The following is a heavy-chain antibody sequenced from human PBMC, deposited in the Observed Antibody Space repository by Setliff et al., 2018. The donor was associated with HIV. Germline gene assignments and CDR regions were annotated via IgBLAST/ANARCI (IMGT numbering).Heavy chain of an antibody. V-gene: IGHV1-3*01. D-gene: IGHD3-10*01. CDR3: ARGALLAVFDFDH. Sequence: ASVKVSCKASGYTFTTYSLHWVRQAPGQSLEWVGWINVGNGDTKYSQDLQGRITITRDTSANTAYMELSRLRSDDTAVYFCARGALLAVFDFDHWGHGTLVTVSS. CDR2: INVGNGDT. J-gene: IGHJ5*02. CDR1: GYTFTTYS.